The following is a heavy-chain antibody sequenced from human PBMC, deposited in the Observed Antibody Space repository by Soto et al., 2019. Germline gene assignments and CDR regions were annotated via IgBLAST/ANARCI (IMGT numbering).Heavy chain of an antibody. J-gene: IGHJ6*02. V-gene: IGHV1-8*01. D-gene: IGHD3-10*01. CDR2: MNPNSGDT. CDR3: ARVNYYGSGTYQDSHYYYAMDV. Sequence: QVQLVQSGAEVKKPGASVKVSCKASGYTFSSYDINWVRQAPGQGLEWMGWMNPNSGDTGYAQKFQGRVTMTRNTSIRTAYMELSSLTSEDTAVYYCARVNYYGSGTYQDSHYYYAMDVWGQGTTVTVSS. CDR1: GYTFSSYD.